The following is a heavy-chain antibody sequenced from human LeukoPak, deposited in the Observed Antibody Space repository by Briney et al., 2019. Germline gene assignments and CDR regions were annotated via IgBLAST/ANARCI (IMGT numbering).Heavy chain of an antibody. V-gene: IGHV3-20*04. CDR1: GFTFDDYG. Sequence: PGGSLRLSCAASGFTFDDYGMNWVRQAPGKGLEWVSGINWNGESIGYADSVKGRFTISRDNIKNSLYLQMNSLRAEDTALYYCAREIGTQDYYYYMDVWGQGTTVTVSS. D-gene: IGHD1-1*01. J-gene: IGHJ6*03. CDR2: INWNGESI. CDR3: AREIGTQDYYYYMDV.